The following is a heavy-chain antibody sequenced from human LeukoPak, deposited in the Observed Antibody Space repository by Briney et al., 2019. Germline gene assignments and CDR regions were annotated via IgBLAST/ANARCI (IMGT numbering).Heavy chain of an antibody. CDR3: AREHFPIYYYGMDV. CDR1: GGTFSSYA. Sequence: SVTVSCKASGGTFSSYAISWVRQAPGQGLEWMGGIIPIFGTANYAQKFQGRVTITADESTSTAYMELSSLRSEDTAVYYCAREHFPIYYYGMDVWGQGTTVTVSS. J-gene: IGHJ6*02. V-gene: IGHV1-69*01. CDR2: IIPIFGTA.